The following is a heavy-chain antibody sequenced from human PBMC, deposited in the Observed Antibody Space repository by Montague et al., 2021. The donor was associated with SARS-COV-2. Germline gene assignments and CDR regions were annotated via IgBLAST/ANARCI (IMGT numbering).Heavy chain of an antibody. CDR1: GGSISSSTSY. V-gene: IGHV4-39*07. CDR3: ARRPYYYDSSGQFDP. J-gene: IGHJ5*02. Sequence: SETLSLTCTVSGGSISSSTSYWGWIRQPPGKLLGLISSIQSGGGTYFNPSIKSGVAILIDTSKNQFSLKLSSVAAADTAVYYCARRPYYYDSSGQFDPWGQGVLVTVSS. CDR2: IQSGGGT. D-gene: IGHD3-22*01.